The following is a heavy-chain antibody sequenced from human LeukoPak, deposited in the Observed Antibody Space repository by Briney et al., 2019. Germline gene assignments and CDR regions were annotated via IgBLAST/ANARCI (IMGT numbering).Heavy chain of an antibody. V-gene: IGHV3-49*04. CDR2: IRSRAYGGTT. Sequence: GGSLRLSCTASGFTFGDYAMSWVRQDPGKGLEWVGFIRSRAYGGTTEYAASVKGRFTISRDDSKSIAYLQMDSLKTEDTAVYYCTRGANSFDYWGQGTLVTVSS. CDR3: TRGANSFDY. CDR1: GFTFGDYA. J-gene: IGHJ4*02.